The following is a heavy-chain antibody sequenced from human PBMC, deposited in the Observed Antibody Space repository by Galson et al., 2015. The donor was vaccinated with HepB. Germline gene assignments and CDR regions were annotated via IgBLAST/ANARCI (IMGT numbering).Heavy chain of an antibody. CDR3: ARVLRPHCGTRCYLTFDY. Sequence: SLRLSCAASGFTFSSYAMSWVRQAPGKGLEWVSAISGSEGSTYYADSVKGRFTISRDNSKNTLYLQMNSLRAEDTAVYYCARVLRPHCGTRCYLTFDYWGQGILVTVSS. CDR2: ISGSEGST. V-gene: IGHV3-23*01. D-gene: IGHD2-21*01. CDR1: GFTFSSYA. J-gene: IGHJ4*02.